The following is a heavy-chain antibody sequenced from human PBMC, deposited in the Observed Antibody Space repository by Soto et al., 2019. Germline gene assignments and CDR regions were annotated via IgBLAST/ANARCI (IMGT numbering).Heavy chain of an antibody. CDR3: ARGGGPYVWFNEF. Sequence: QEQLVQSGAEVKKPGSSVKVSCKDSGGLFSSFAISWVRQAPGQGLEWMGGIIPVFGTTNYAQKFQGRVTIPADESTNTAYMELSSLTSDDTAMYYCARGGGPYVWFNEFWGQGTQVTVSS. J-gene: IGHJ4*02. V-gene: IGHV1-69*01. CDR2: IIPVFGTT. D-gene: IGHD3-16*01. CDR1: GGLFSSFA.